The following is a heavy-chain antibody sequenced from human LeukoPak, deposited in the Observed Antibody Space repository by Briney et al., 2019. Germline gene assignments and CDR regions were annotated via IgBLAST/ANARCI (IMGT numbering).Heavy chain of an antibody. CDR2: INSDGSST. J-gene: IGHJ4*02. CDR3: AREGRGGYYGFDY. CDR1: GFTFSSSW. D-gene: IGHD3-3*01. V-gene: IGHV3-74*01. Sequence: GGSLRLSCAASGFTFSSSWMHWVRQAPGKGLVWVSRINSDGSSTNYADSVKGRFTISRDHAKNTLYLQMNSLRAEDTAVYYCAREGRGGYYGFDYWGQGTLVTVSS.